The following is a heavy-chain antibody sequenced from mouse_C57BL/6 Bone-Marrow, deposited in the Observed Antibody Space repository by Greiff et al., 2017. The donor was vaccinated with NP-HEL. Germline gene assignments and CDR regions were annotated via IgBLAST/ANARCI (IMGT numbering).Heavy chain of an antibody. J-gene: IGHJ2*01. V-gene: IGHV5-4*01. CDR3: ARDDRVPYYFDD. Sequence: EVKLVESGGGLVKPGGSLKLSCAASGFTFSSYAMSWVRQTPEKRLEWVATISDGGSYTYYPDNVKGRFTISRDNAKNNLYLQMSHLKSEDTAMYYCARDDRVPYYFDDWGQGTTLTVSS. CDR1: GFTFSSYA. CDR2: ISDGGSYT.